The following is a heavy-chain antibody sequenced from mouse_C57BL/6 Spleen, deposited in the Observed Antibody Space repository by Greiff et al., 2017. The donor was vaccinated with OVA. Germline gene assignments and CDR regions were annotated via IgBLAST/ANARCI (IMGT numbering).Heavy chain of an antibody. CDR1: GYTFTSYW. Sequence: QVQLKQPGAELVKPGASVKLSCKASGYTFTSYWMHWVKQRPGRGLEWIGRIDPNSGGTKYNEKFKSKATLTVDKPSSTAYMQLSSLTSEDSAVYYCASYYGNYGYAMDYWGQGTSVTVSS. D-gene: IGHD2-1*01. CDR3: ASYYGNYGYAMDY. V-gene: IGHV1-72*01. J-gene: IGHJ4*01. CDR2: IDPNSGGT.